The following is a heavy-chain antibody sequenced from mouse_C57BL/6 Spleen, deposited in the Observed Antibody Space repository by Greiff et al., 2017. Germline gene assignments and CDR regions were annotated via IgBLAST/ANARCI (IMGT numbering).Heavy chain of an antibody. J-gene: IGHJ1*03. CDR1: GFTFSSYT. D-gene: IGHD2-3*01. V-gene: IGHV5-9*01. CDR3: ARRDGYYGSFDV. CDR2: ISGGGGNT. Sequence: EVQLVESGGGLVKPGGSLKLSCAASGFTFSSYTMSWVRQTPEKRLEWVATISGGGGNTYYPDSVKGRFTISRDNAKNTLDLQMSSLRSEDTALYYCARRDGYYGSFDVWGTGTTVTVSS.